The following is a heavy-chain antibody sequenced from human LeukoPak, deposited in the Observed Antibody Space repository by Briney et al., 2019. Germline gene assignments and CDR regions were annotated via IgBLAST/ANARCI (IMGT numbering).Heavy chain of an antibody. CDR2: ITSGFTP. D-gene: IGHD2-15*01. CDR1: GLTFSDHA. J-gene: IGHJ4*02. V-gene: IGHV3-23*01. Sequence: GGSLRLSCAASGLTFSDHAMSWFRQAPRKGLEWVAGITSGFTPHYADSVKGRFTISRDNSKNTFHLQLNSLRAEDTAIYYCAKDYSESRVADVFFEYWGQGTLVTVSS. CDR3: AKDYSESRVADVFFEY.